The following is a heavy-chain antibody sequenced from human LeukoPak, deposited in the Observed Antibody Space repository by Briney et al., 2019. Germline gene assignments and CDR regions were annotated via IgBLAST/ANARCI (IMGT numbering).Heavy chain of an antibody. CDR1: GFTVSSYE. V-gene: IGHV3-48*03. J-gene: IGHJ6*04. Sequence: PGGSPIISSAASGFTVSSYEINWVRQAPGKGLEWVSYISSSGSTMYYADSVKGRFTISRDNAKDSLYLQMNSLRPEDTAVYYCARVDLGVVATTPSYYIYYGMDVWGKGTTLAVSS. CDR3: ARVDLGVVATTPSYYIYYGMDV. D-gene: IGHD2-15*01. CDR2: ISSSGSTM.